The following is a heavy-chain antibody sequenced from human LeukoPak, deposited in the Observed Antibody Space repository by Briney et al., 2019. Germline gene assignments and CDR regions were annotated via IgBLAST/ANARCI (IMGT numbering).Heavy chain of an antibody. D-gene: IGHD3-22*01. J-gene: IGHJ4*02. V-gene: IGHV3-21*01. CDR1: GFTFSGYS. Sequence: PGGSLRLSCAASGFTFSGYSRNWVRQAPGKGLEWVSCITSSSTYISYADSVKGRFTISRDNAKNSLYLQMNSLRAEDTAVYYCARGDSSGYYYADYWGQGTLVTVSS. CDR2: ITSSSTYI. CDR3: ARGDSSGYYYADY.